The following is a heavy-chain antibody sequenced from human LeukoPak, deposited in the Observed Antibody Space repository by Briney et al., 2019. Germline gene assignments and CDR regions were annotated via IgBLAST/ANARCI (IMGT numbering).Heavy chain of an antibody. Sequence: SETLSLTCTVSGGSISSYYWSWIRQLPGKGLEWIGYIYYSGSTNYNPSLKSRVTISVDTSKNQFSLKLSSVTAADTAVYYCASHSGWSDYWGQGTLVTVSS. CDR3: ASHSGWSDY. D-gene: IGHD6-19*01. CDR1: GGSISSYY. J-gene: IGHJ4*02. V-gene: IGHV4-59*01. CDR2: IYYSGST.